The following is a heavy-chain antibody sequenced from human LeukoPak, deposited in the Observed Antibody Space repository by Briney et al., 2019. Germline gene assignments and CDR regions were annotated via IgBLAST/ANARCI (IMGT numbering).Heavy chain of an antibody. CDR1: GYTFTGYY. Sequence: ASVKVSCKASGYTFTGYYMHWVRQAPGQGLEWMGCINPNSGATNYAQKFQGRVTMTRDTSISTAYMELSRPRSDDTAVYYCARVGSYYYGMDVWGQGTTVTVTS. J-gene: IGHJ6*02. CDR2: INPNSGAT. V-gene: IGHV1-2*02. CDR3: ARVGSYYYGMDV.